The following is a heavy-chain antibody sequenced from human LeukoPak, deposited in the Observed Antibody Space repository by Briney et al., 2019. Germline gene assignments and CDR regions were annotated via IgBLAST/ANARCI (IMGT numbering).Heavy chain of an antibody. V-gene: IGHV3-30*12. CDR1: GFTFSTYV. D-gene: IGHD1-1*01. J-gene: IGHJ4*02. CDR3: ARLQTGDYFDY. CDR2: IQSDGSNE. Sequence: PWGSLRLSCAASGFTFSTYVMHWVRQAPGKGLEWVALIQSDGSNEYYADSVKGRFTISRDNSKNTLYLQMNSLRAEDTAVYYCARLQTGDYFDYWGQGTLVTVSS.